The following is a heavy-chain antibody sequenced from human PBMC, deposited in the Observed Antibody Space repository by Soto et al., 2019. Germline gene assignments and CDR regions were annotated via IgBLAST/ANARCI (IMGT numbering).Heavy chain of an antibody. J-gene: IGHJ5*02. D-gene: IGHD6-13*01. CDR2: INPNSGGT. V-gene: IGHV1-2*04. Sequence: ASVKVSCKASGYTFTSYGISWVRQAPGQGLEWMGWINPNSGGTNYAQKFQGWVTLTRDTSISTAYMELSRLRSYDTAVYYCARAPEQLVENWFDPWGQGTLVTVSS. CDR1: GYTFTSYG. CDR3: ARAPEQLVENWFDP.